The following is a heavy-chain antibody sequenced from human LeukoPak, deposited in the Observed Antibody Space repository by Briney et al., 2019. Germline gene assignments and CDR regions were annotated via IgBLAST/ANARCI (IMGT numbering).Heavy chain of an antibody. CDR2: IMPIFGTA. CDR1: GDTFSSCA. J-gene: IGHJ4*02. CDR3: ARDRPVPTGGGFDY. D-gene: IGHD4-17*01. Sequence: SSVKVSCKASGDTFSSCAISWRRNAHGQGLEWMGRIMPIFGTANYAQKLQGRVTITADNSTSTAYMELSSLRSEDTAVYYCARDRPVPTGGGFDYWGQGTLVTVSS. V-gene: IGHV1-69*06.